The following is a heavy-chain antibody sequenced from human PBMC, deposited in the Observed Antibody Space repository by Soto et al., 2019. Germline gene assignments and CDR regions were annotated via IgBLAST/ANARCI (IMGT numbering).Heavy chain of an antibody. CDR3: AKDSALWFGELLADAFDI. CDR1: GFIFSDFA. CDR2: ISGSGSST. D-gene: IGHD3-10*01. Sequence: PGGSLRLSCVASGFIFSDFAMNWVRQAPGKGLEWVSGISGSGSSTYYPDSVKGRFTISRDNSKNTLYLQMNSLRAEDTAVYYCAKDSALWFGELLADAFDIWGQGTMVTVSS. J-gene: IGHJ3*02. V-gene: IGHV3-23*01.